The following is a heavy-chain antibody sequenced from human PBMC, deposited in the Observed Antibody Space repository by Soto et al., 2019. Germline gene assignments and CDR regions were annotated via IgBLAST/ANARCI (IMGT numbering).Heavy chain of an antibody. CDR1: GGSFSGYQ. CDR3: ARGLGGSSGWGYYYYMDV. D-gene: IGHD6-19*01. CDR2: INDSGNI. Sequence: ASETLSLTCAVYGGSFSGYQWTWIRQTPGKGLEWIGEINDSGNINYNPSLKSRVTILVDTAKKQISLKLSSVTAADTAVYYCARGLGGSSGWGYYYYMDVWGKGTTVTVSS. J-gene: IGHJ6*03. V-gene: IGHV4-34*01.